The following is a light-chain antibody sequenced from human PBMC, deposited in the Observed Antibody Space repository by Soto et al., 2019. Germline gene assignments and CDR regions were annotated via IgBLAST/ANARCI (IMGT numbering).Light chain of an antibody. Sequence: DIHLTQSPSFLSASVGARVTVTCRASQGIYTSVAWYQQKPGKAPRLLISDASTLQGGVPSRFSGSGSGTEFTLLVSGLQSEDSATYYCQQLWSYPLTFGGGTKVEV. CDR3: QQLWSYPLT. J-gene: IGKJ4*01. V-gene: IGKV1-9*01. CDR2: DAS. CDR1: QGIYTS.